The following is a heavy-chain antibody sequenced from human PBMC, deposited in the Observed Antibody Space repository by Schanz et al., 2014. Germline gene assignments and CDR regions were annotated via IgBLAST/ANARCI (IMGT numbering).Heavy chain of an antibody. CDR2: IKQEGDEK. CDR1: GFNFRHYW. CDR3: VRDRGFCANDICWLRYYMDV. D-gene: IGHD2-8*01. Sequence: EGQLVESGGGLVQPGGSLRLSCVVSGFNFRHYWMSWVRQAPGQGLEWVASIKQEGDEKNYVDSVKGRFTISRDNAKNSLFLQMNSLRADDTAVYYCVRDRGFCANDICWLRYYMDVWGNGTTVTVSS. J-gene: IGHJ6*03. V-gene: IGHV3-7*01.